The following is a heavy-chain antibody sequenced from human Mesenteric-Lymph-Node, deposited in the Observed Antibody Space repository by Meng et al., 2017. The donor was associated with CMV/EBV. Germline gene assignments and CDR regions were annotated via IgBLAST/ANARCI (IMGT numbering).Heavy chain of an antibody. J-gene: IGHJ6*02. Sequence: ASVKVSCKASGYTFSDYGIGWVRQAPGQGLEWMGRINGDYAYPSDAQKFRGRVTLTTDTSTSTAYLELRSLTSDDTAVYYCARDCSSTSCYGAYYYYGMDVWGQGTTVTVSS. D-gene: IGHD2-2*01. V-gene: IGHV1-18*01. CDR2: INGDYAYP. CDR1: GYTFSDYG. CDR3: ARDCSSTSCYGAYYYYGMDV.